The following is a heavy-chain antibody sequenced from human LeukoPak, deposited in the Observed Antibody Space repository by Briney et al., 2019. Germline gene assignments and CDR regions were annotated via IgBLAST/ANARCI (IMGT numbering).Heavy chain of an antibody. V-gene: IGHV3-7*01. J-gene: IGHJ4*02. CDR2: IKQDGSEK. CDR3: ARYYCSSSSCLMFDY. D-gene: IGHD2-2*01. Sequence: GGSLRLSCAASGFTFSSYWMSWVRQAPGKGLEWVAHIKQDGSEKYYVDSVKGRFTISRDNAKNSLHLQMNSLRAEDTAVYYCARYYCSSSSCLMFDYWGQGTLVTVSS. CDR1: GFTFSSYW.